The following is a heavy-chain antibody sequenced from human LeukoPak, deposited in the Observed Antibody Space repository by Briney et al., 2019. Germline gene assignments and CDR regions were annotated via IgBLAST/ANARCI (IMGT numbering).Heavy chain of an antibody. V-gene: IGHV4-39*02. Sequence: SETLSLTCTVSGASISNSEFYWGWIRQAPGKGLEWIGSIYSSGSPYYSPSFKSRATMSIDRSQNHFSLKLSSVAAADTAVYYCARGGRGWDFDYWGQGTLVTVSS. CDR3: ARGGRGWDFDY. D-gene: IGHD1-26*01. J-gene: IGHJ4*02. CDR2: IYSSGSP. CDR1: GASISNSEFY.